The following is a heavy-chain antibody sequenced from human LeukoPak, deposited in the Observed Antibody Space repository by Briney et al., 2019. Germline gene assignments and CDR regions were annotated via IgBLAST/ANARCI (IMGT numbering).Heavy chain of an antibody. J-gene: IGHJ4*02. D-gene: IGHD6-19*01. V-gene: IGHV4-39*01. CDR2: IYYSGST. Sequence: SETLSLTCTVSGGSISSSSYYWGWIRQPPGKGLEWIGSIYYSGSTYYNPSLKSRVTISVDTSKNQFSLKLSSVTAADTAVYYCATLPRTASGWLAKIDYWGQGTLVTVSS. CDR1: GGSISSSSYY. CDR3: ATLPRTASGWLAKIDY.